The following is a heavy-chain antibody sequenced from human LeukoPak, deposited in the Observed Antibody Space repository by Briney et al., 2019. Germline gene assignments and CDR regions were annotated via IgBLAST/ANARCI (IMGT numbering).Heavy chain of an antibody. J-gene: IGHJ3*02. CDR2: IYYSGST. CDR3: ASGGYDSSGYYYDDAFDI. Sequence: SETLSLTCTVSGGSTSSYYWSWIRQPPGKGLEWIGYIYYSGSTDYNPSLKSRVTISVDTSKNQFSLKLSSVTAADTAVYYCASGGYDSSGYYYDDAFDIWGQGTMVTVSS. D-gene: IGHD3-22*01. V-gene: IGHV4-59*01. CDR1: GGSTSSYY.